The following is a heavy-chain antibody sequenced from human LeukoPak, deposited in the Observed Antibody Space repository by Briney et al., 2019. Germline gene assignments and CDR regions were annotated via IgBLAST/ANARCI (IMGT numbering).Heavy chain of an antibody. Sequence: GGSLRLSCAASGFTFSDYYMSWIRQAPGKGLEWVSYISSSGSTIYYADSVKGRFTISRDNAKNSLYLQMNSLRAEDTAVYYCAKDATFNYYDSSGYPMDVWGQGTTVTVSS. V-gene: IGHV3-11*04. CDR3: AKDATFNYYDSSGYPMDV. J-gene: IGHJ6*02. CDR1: GFTFSDYY. CDR2: ISSSGSTI. D-gene: IGHD3-22*01.